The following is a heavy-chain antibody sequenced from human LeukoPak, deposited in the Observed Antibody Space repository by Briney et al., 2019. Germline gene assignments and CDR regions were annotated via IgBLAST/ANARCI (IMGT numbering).Heavy chain of an antibody. CDR1: GFTVNDNY. CDR3: AREDGLGELAY. D-gene: IGHD3-10*01. V-gene: IGHV3-53*01. Sequence: GGSLRLSCAASGFTVNDNYMGWVRQAPGKGLEWVSFIYNTGDTYYADSVKGRFTISRDNAKNSLYLQMNSLRAEDTALYHCAREDGLGELAYWGQGTLVTVSS. CDR2: IYNTGDT. J-gene: IGHJ4*02.